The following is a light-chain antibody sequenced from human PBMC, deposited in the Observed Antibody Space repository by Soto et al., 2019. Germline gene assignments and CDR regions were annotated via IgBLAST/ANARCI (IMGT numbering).Light chain of an antibody. Sequence: QSVLTQPASVSGSPGQSITISCTGTSSDVGGYNFVSWYQQPPGKAPKLMIYDVSNRPSGVSNRFSGSKSGNTASLTISGLQAEDEDDYYCSSYTSSSTLEVFGTGTKVTVL. CDR3: SSYTSSSTLEV. CDR1: SSDVGGYNF. CDR2: DVS. V-gene: IGLV2-14*01. J-gene: IGLJ1*01.